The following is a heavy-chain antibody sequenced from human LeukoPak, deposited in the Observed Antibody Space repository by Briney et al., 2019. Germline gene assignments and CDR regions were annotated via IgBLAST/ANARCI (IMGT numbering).Heavy chain of an antibody. Sequence: GGSLRLSCAASGFTFSSYEMNWVRQAPGKGLEWVSYISSSGSTIYYADSVKGRFTIFRDNAKNSRYLQRNSLRAEDTAVYYCAGIDYYDSSGYYYVEDYWGQGTLVTVPS. CDR1: GFTFSSYE. CDR2: ISSSGSTI. J-gene: IGHJ4*02. CDR3: AGIDYYDSSGYYYVEDY. D-gene: IGHD3-22*01. V-gene: IGHV3-48*03.